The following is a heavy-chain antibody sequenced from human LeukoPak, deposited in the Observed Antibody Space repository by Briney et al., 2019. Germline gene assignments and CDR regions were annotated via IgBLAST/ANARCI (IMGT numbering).Heavy chain of an antibody. CDR2: INGRGGDT. D-gene: IGHD1-1*01. CDR1: GFTFSTYT. CDR3: AKDRAGTPWAD. Sequence: GGSLRLSCAASGFTFSTYTMTWVRQAPGKGLECVSTINGRGGDTYYADFVKGRFTISRDNSRNTVYLQMNSLRAEDTAVYYCAKDRAGTPWADWGQGTLVTVSS. V-gene: IGHV3-23*01. J-gene: IGHJ4*02.